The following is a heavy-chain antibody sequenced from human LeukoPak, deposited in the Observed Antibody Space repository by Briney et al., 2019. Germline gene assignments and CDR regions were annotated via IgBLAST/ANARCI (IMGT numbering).Heavy chain of an antibody. Sequence: GGSLRLSCATSGFNFGVVAMDWIRQAPGKGLEWVGFIRHREYGGTAEYAASVNGRFAISRDDSKSIVYLQMNDLRAEDTGVYYCARERAGDVDYWGLGTLVTVSS. CDR3: ARERAGDVDY. V-gene: IGHV3-49*03. CDR1: GFNFGVVA. J-gene: IGHJ4*02. CDR2: IRHREYGGTA.